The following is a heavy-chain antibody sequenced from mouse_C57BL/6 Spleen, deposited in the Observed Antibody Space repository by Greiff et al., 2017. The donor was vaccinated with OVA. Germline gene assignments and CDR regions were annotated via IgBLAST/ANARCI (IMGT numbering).Heavy chain of an antibody. D-gene: IGHD1-1*01. V-gene: IGHV14-3*01. CDR2: IDPANGNT. CDR1: GFHIQNTY. CDR3: ARSGMLLRFAY. Sequence: EVPLQQSVAELVRPGASVKLSCTASGFHIQNTYMHWVKQRPDQGLEWIGWIDPANGNTKYAPKFQGKATITADTYSNTAYLQLSSLTSEDTTIYYDARSGMLLRFAYEGKGALINVTA. J-gene: IGHJ3*01.